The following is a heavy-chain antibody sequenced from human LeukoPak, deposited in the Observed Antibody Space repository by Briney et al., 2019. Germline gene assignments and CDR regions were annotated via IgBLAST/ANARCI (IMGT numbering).Heavy chain of an antibody. D-gene: IGHD2-2*01. CDR3: ARDRGIVVVPAAIGPRGNYYYYYMDV. V-gene: IGHV1-2*02. CDR2: INPNSGGT. Sequence: ASVKVSFKASGYTFTGYYMHWVRQAPGQGLEWMGWINPNSGGTNYAQKFQGRVTMTRDTSISTAYMELSRLRSDATAVYYCARDRGIVVVPAAIGPRGNYYYYYMDVWGKGTTVTVSS. CDR1: GYTFTGYY. J-gene: IGHJ6*03.